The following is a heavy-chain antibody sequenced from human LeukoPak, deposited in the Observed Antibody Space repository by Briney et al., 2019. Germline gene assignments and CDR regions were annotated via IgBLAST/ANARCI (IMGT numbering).Heavy chain of an antibody. V-gene: IGHV4-4*02. CDR3: ARAGQGYCTSASCYLSLDY. CDR1: GGSISSSNW. Sequence: SETLSLTCAVSGGSISSSNWWSWVRQPPGKGLEWIGQIYHSGSTNYNPSLKSRVAISVDKSKNQFSPNLNSVTAADTAVYYCARAGQGYCTSASCYLSLDYWGQGTLVTVSS. D-gene: IGHD2-2*01. J-gene: IGHJ4*02. CDR2: IYHSGST.